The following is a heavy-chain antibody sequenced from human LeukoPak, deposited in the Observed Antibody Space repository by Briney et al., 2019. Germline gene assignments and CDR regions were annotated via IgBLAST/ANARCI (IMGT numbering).Heavy chain of an antibody. J-gene: IGHJ4*02. Sequence: GGSLRLSCAASGFTFNNYRMGWVRQAPGKGLEWVANIKQDGSEKQYVDSVKGRFTISRDNAKNSLYLQMNSLRAADTAVYYCARDINDYWGQGTLVTVSS. CDR1: GFTFNNYR. V-gene: IGHV3-7*03. CDR3: ARDINDY. CDR2: IKQDGSEK.